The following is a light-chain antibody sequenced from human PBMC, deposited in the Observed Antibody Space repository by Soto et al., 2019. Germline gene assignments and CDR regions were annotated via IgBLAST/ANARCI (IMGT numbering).Light chain of an antibody. CDR2: EDS. J-gene: IGLJ3*02. V-gene: IGLV3-1*01. CDR3: QAWDSSNAWV. CDR1: KLGNKY. Sequence: SYELTQPPSVSVSPGQTASITCSGAKLGNKYACWYQQKPGQSPVLVIYEDSKRPSGIPERFSGSNSGNTATLTISGTQAMDEADYYCQAWDSSNAWVFGGGTKLTVL.